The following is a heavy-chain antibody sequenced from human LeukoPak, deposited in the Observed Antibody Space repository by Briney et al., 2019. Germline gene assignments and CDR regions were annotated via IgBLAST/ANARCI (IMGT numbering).Heavy chain of an antibody. D-gene: IGHD1-26*01. CDR3: ARIDYGSYPDP. Sequence: SETLSLTCTVSGYSISSGYYWGWIRQPPGKGLEWIGSIYHSGSTYYNPSLKSRVTISVDTSKNQFSLKLSSVTAADTAVYYCARIDYGSYPDPWGQGTLVTVSS. V-gene: IGHV4-38-2*02. CDR1: GYSISSGYY. CDR2: IYHSGST. J-gene: IGHJ5*02.